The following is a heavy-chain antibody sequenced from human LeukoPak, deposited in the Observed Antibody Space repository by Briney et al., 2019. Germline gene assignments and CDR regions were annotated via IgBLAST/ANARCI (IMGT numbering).Heavy chain of an antibody. V-gene: IGHV4-59*01. Sequence: SETLSLTCSVSGGSISSYLWSWIRQPPGKGLESIGCIFNSGSTNYNPFLKSRVTISAYTSKNQLSLKLSSVTAADTAVYYCARVGCSGGSCYPDYWGQGTLVTVSS. CDR1: GGSISSYL. CDR3: ARVGCSGGSCYPDY. D-gene: IGHD2-15*01. CDR2: IFNSGST. J-gene: IGHJ4*02.